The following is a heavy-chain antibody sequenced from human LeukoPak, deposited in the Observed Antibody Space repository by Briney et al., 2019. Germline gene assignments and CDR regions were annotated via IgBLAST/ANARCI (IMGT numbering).Heavy chain of an antibody. CDR3: ARGTFAYGVARLLNYFDY. J-gene: IGHJ4*02. D-gene: IGHD3-3*01. Sequence: PGGSLRLSCAASGFTFSSYGMHWVRQAPGKGLEWVAVIWYDGSNKYYADSVKGRFTISRDNSKNTLYLQMNSLRAEDTAVYYCARGTFAYGVARLLNYFDYWGQGTLVTVSS. CDR2: IWYDGSNK. V-gene: IGHV3-33*01. CDR1: GFTFSSYG.